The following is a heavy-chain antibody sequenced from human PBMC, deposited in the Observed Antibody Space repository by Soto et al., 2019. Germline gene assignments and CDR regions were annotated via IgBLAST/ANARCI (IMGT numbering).Heavy chain of an antibody. V-gene: IGHV1-18*01. J-gene: IGHJ5*02. Sequence: ASVKVSCKASGYTFTSYGISWVRQAPGQGLEWMGWISAYNGNTNYAQKLQGRVTMTTDTSTSTAYMELRSLRSDDTAVYYCAGERDSGWYASGFDPWGKGTLLTVSS. D-gene: IGHD6-19*01. CDR3: AGERDSGWYASGFDP. CDR2: ISAYNGNT. CDR1: GYTFTSYG.